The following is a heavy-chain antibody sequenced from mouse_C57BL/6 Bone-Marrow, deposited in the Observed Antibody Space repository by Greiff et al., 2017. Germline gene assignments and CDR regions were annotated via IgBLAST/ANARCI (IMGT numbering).Heavy chain of an antibody. CDR2: IDPENGDT. CDR1: GFNIKDDY. CDR3: TTSEDYYGSSSYCDY. D-gene: IGHD1-1*01. J-gene: IGHJ2*01. V-gene: IGHV14-4*01. Sequence: VQLQQSGAELVRPGASVKLSCTASGFNIKDDYMHWVKQRPEQGLEWIGWIDPENGDTEYASKFQGKATITADTSSNTAYLQLSRLTSEDTAVYYCTTSEDYYGSSSYCDYSCQGTTLTVSS.